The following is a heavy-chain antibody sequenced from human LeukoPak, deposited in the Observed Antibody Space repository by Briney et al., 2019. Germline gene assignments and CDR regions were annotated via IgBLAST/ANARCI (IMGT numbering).Heavy chain of an antibody. Sequence: GGSLRLSCAASGFTFSSYAMSWVRQAPGKGLEWVSAISGSGGSTCYADSVKGRFTISRDNAKNSLYLQMNSLRAEDTAVYYCAELGITMIGGVWGKGTTVTISS. CDR1: GFTFSSYA. J-gene: IGHJ6*04. V-gene: IGHV3-23*01. D-gene: IGHD3-10*02. CDR2: ISGSGGST. CDR3: AELGITMIGGV.